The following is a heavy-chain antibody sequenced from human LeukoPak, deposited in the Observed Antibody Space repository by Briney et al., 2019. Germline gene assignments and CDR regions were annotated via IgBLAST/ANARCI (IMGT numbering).Heavy chain of an antibody. D-gene: IGHD5-12*01. Sequence: GGSLRLSCAASGFTFSSYGMHWVRQAPGKGLEWVAFIRYDGSNKYYADSVKGRFTISRDNSKNTLYLQMNSLRAEDTAVYYCARGLGYSGYAGFLGLDYWGQGTLVTVSS. J-gene: IGHJ4*02. CDR1: GFTFSSYG. V-gene: IGHV3-30*02. CDR2: IRYDGSNK. CDR3: ARGLGYSGYAGFLGLDY.